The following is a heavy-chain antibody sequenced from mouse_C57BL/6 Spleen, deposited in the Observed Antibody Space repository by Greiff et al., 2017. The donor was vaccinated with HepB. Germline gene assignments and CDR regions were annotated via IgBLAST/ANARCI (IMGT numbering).Heavy chain of an antibody. V-gene: IGHV1-53*01. CDR1: GYTFTSYW. Sequence: QVQLQQPGAELVRPGSSVKLSCKASGYTFTSYWMHWVKQRPGQGLEWIGNINPSNGGTNYNEKFKSKATLTVDKSSSTAYMQLSSLTSEDSAVYYCARDGGSSYYGYAMDYWGQGTSVTVSS. D-gene: IGHD1-1*01. CDR3: ARDGGSSYYGYAMDY. CDR2: INPSNGGT. J-gene: IGHJ4*01.